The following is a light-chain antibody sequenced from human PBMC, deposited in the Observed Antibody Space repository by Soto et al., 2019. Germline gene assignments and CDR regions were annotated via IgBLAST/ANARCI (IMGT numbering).Light chain of an antibody. CDR3: SSYTSVSTHV. CDR2: DVR. CDR1: SSDVGGYNY. J-gene: IGLJ1*01. V-gene: IGLV2-14*01. Sequence: QSALTQPASVSGSPGQSITISCTGTSSDVGGYNYVSWYQQHPGKAPKLMIYDVRNRPSGVSNRFSGSKSVNTASLTISGLQAVYEADYYCSSYTSVSTHVFGTRTWSPS.